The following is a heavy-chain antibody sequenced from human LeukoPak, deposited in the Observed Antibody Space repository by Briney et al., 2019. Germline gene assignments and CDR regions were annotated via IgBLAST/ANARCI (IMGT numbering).Heavy chain of an antibody. CDR1: GFTFDDYA. J-gene: IGHJ4*02. D-gene: IGHD2-8*02. CDR3: AKDRRSLGVYYFDY. CDR2: ISWNSGSI. Sequence: PGRSLRLSCAASGFTFDDYAMHWVRHAPGKGLEWVSGISWNSGSIVYADSVKGRFTISRDNAKNSLYLQMNSLRAEDTALYYCAKDRRSLGVYYFDYWGQGTLVTVSS. V-gene: IGHV3-9*01.